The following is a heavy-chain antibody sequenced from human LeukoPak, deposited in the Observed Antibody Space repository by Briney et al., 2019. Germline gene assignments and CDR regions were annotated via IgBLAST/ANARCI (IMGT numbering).Heavy chain of an antibody. J-gene: IGHJ4*02. CDR2: ISGSGGST. D-gene: IGHD4-17*01. V-gene: IGHV3-23*01. CDR1: GFTFSSYA. CDR3: ANLVSYGDDDY. Sequence: GGSLRLSCAASGFTFSSYAMSWVRQAPGKGLEWVSAISGSGGSTYYADSVRGRFTISRDNSKNTLYLQMNSLRAEDTAVYYCANLVSYGDDDYWGQGTLVTVSS.